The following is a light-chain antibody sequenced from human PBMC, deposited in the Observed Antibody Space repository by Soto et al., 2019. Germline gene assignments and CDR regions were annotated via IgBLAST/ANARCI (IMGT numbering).Light chain of an antibody. CDR2: DAS. CDR1: QNINNY. V-gene: IGKV1-33*01. CDR3: QQYENLPT. Sequence: FRMTPSQASLSATVGNRVTITLQASQNINNYLNWYQQKPGRAPKLLIYDASNLEAGVPSRFRGSGSGTDFTFTISRLQPEDIATYYCQQYENLPTFGQGTRLEIK. J-gene: IGKJ5*01.